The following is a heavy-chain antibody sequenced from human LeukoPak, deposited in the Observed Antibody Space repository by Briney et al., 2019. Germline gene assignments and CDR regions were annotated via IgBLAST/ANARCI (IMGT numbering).Heavy chain of an antibody. CDR1: GFTFSSYA. V-gene: IGHV3-49*04. CDR3: TRYRQLIDY. D-gene: IGHD6-13*01. J-gene: IGHJ4*02. CDR2: IRSKAYGGTT. Sequence: GGSLRLSCAASGFTFSSYAMHWVRQAPGKGLEWVGFIRSKAYGGTTEYAASVKGRFTISRDDSKSIAYLQMNSLKTEDTAVYYCTRYRQLIDYWGQGTLVTVSS.